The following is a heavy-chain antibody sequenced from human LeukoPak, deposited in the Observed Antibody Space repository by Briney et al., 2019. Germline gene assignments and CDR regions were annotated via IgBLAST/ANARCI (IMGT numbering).Heavy chain of an antibody. CDR1: GDSVSSNSAA. Sequence: SQTLSLTCAISGDSVSSNSAAWNCVRRSQSRGLEWLGRTYYRSKWYNDYAVSVKSRITINADTSKNQFSLQLNSVTPEDTAVYYCARVETLQDAFDIWGQGTMVTVSS. V-gene: IGHV6-1*01. CDR2: TYYRSKWYN. J-gene: IGHJ3*02. D-gene: IGHD5-24*01. CDR3: ARVETLQDAFDI.